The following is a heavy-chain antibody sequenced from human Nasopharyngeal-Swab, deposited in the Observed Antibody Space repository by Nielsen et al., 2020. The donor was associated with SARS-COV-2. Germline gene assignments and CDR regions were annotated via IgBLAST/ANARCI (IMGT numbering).Heavy chain of an antibody. J-gene: IGHJ4*02. D-gene: IGHD5-24*01. V-gene: IGHV3-23*01. CDR1: GFTFSNFA. Sequence: ESLKISCAASGFTFSNFAMSWVRQAPGKGLEWVSGFSGSGDSKYYADSVKGRFTISRDNSKNTLYLQMNSLRVEDTAVYYCATQPFEMSDFDYWGQGTLVTVSS. CDR3: ATQPFEMSDFDY. CDR2: FSGSGDSK.